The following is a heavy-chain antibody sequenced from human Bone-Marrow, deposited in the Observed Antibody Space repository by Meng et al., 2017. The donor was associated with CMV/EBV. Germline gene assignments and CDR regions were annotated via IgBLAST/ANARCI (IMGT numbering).Heavy chain of an antibody. CDR3: TREGFLEWLLSASPLYGMDV. CDR2: IRSKANSYAT. CDR1: GFTFSGSA. J-gene: IGHJ6*02. V-gene: IGHV3-73*01. Sequence: GESLKISCAASGFTFSGSAMHWVRQASGKGLEWVGRIRSKANSYATAYAASVKGRFTISRDDSKNTAYLQMNSLKTEDTAVDYCTREGFLEWLLSASPLYGMDVWGQGTTVTVSS. D-gene: IGHD3-3*01.